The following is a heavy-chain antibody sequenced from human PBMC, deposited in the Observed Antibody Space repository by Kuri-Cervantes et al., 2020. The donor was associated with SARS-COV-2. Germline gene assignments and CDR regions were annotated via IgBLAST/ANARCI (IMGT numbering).Heavy chain of an antibody. CDR1: GGSISSGSDY. Sequence: SETLSLTCTVSGGSISSGSDYWTWIRPPAGKGLEWIGRIYDSGRTDCNPSLTSRVTISADTSKNQFSLKLSSVTAADTAVYYCARGARLGDGYKWYFDYWGQGTLVTVSS. J-gene: IGHJ4*02. D-gene: IGHD5-24*01. CDR3: ARGARLGDGYKWYFDY. CDR2: IYDSGRT. V-gene: IGHV4-61*02.